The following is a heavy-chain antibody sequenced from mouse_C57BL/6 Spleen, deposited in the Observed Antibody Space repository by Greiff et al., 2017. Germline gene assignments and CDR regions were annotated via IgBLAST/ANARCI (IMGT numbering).Heavy chain of an antibody. Sequence: VQLQESGPELVKPGASVKMSCKASGYTFTSYWITWVKQRPGQGLAWIGDIYPGRGSTHYNEKFQSKATLTVDPSSSTAYMQLSSLTSEGSAVYYCAIIGYYDDDRVQGATLTVSS. J-gene: IGHJ2*01. CDR2: IYPGRGST. CDR3: AIIGYYDDD. D-gene: IGHD2-2*01. CDR1: GYTFTSYW. V-gene: IGHV1-55*01.